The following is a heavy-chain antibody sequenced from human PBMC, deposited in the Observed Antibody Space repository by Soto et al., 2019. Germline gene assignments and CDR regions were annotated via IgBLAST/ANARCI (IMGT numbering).Heavy chain of an antibody. D-gene: IGHD3-10*01. J-gene: IGHJ4*02. V-gene: IGHV3-23*01. CDR2: ISGGGETT. Sequence: EVQLLESGGGLVQPGGSLRLSCAASGFTFSSYAMWWVRQAPGKGLECVSAISGGGETTYYADSVKGRLTISRDNSKNTLYLQMNSLRAEDTAVYYCACNSGSGSYYFDYWGQGTLVTVSS. CDR1: GFTFSSYA. CDR3: ACNSGSGSYYFDY.